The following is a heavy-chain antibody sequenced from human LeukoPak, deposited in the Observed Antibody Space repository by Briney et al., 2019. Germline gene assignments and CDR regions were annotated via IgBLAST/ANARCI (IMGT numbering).Heavy chain of an antibody. Sequence: SETLSLTCTLPGGSISSYYWSWIRQPPGKGLEWIGYIYYRGSTNYNPSLKSRVTISVDTSKNQSSLKLSSVTAADTAVYYCARVGSSTDGEIDYWGQGTLVTVSS. V-gene: IGHV4-59*01. D-gene: IGHD2-2*01. CDR1: GGSISSYY. J-gene: IGHJ4*02. CDR2: IYYRGST. CDR3: ARVGSSTDGEIDY.